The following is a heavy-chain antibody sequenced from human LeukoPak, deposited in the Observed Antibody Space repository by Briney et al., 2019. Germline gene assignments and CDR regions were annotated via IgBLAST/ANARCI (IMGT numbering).Heavy chain of an antibody. J-gene: IGHJ4*02. V-gene: IGHV4-59*01. CDR1: GGSISSYY. D-gene: IGHD2-15*01. Sequence: SETLSLTCTVSGGSISSYYWSWIRQPPGKALEWIGYVFHNGNTDYNPSLKSRVTISLDSSKNQFSLKLSSVAAADTAVYYCAKGGGYYYDSWGQGILVAVSS. CDR3: AKGGGYYYDS. CDR2: VFHNGNT.